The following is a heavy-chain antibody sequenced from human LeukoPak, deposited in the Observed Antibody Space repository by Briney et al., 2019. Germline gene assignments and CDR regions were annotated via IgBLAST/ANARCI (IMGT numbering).Heavy chain of an antibody. Sequence: ASVTVSFKASGYTFTGYSLHWVRQAPGQGLEWMAWINPDSGATKYAQKFQDRITMTRDTSINTAYMELTRLTSDDTAVYYCARSRYNWNANWFDPWGQGSLVSVSS. V-gene: IGHV1-2*02. J-gene: IGHJ5*02. D-gene: IGHD1-20*01. CDR2: INPDSGAT. CDR1: GYTFTGYS. CDR3: ARSRYNWNANWFDP.